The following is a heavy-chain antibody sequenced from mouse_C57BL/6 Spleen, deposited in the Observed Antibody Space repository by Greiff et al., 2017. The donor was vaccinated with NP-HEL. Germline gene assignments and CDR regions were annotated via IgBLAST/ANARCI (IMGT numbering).Heavy chain of an antibody. J-gene: IGHJ2*01. CDR2: IDPSDSYT. D-gene: IGHD1-1*01. V-gene: IGHV1-50*01. CDR3: ASGTTVVATDYFDY. CDR1: GYTFTSYW. Sequence: QVQLQQSGAELVKPGASVKLSCKASGYTFTSYWMQWVKQRPGQGLEWIGEIDPSDSYTNYNQKFKGKATLTVDTSSSTAYMQLSSLTSEDSAVYYCASGTTVVATDYFDYWGQGTTLTVSS.